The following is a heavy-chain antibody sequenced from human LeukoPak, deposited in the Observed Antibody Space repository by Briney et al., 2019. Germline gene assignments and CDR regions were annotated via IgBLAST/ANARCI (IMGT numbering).Heavy chain of an antibody. J-gene: IGHJ6*03. CDR1: GFTFDDYG. Sequence: PGGSLRLSCAASGFTFDDYGMSWVRQAPGKGLEWVFGINWNGGSTGYVDSVKGRFTISRDNAKSSLYLQMNSLRAEDTALYYCARASGSYDPYYYYYMDVWGKGTTVTVSS. CDR3: ARASGSYDPYYYYYMDV. D-gene: IGHD1-26*01. CDR2: INWNGGST. V-gene: IGHV3-20*04.